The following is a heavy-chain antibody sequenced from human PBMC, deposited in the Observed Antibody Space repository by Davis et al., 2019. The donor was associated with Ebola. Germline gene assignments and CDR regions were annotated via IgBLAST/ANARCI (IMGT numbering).Heavy chain of an antibody. CDR2: IWYDGSNK. CDR3: ARDQYAAGMYYYGMDV. CDR1: GFPFSSYA. V-gene: IGHV3-33*01. J-gene: IGHJ6*02. Sequence: GGSLRLSWPPSGFPFSSYAMHWVRQPPGRGPEWVAVIWYDGSNKYYADSVKGRFTIPRDNSKNTLYLQMNSLRAEDTAVYYCARDQYAAGMYYYGMDVWGQGTTVTVSS. D-gene: IGHD6-19*01.